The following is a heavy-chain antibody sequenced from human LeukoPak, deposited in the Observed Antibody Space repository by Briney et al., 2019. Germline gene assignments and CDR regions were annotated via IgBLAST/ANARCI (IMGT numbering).Heavy chain of an antibody. D-gene: IGHD6-19*01. CDR3: ARDRDQWLEAFDL. CDR1: GFTDYG. J-gene: IGHJ3*01. V-gene: IGHV3-20*04. Sequence: PGGSLRLSCAASGFTDYGMSWVRQAPGKGLEWVSGINWNGGTTTYADSVKGRFSISRDNAKNSLYLQMNSLRAEDTAFYYCARDRDQWLEAFDLWGQGTMVTVSS. CDR2: INWNGGTT.